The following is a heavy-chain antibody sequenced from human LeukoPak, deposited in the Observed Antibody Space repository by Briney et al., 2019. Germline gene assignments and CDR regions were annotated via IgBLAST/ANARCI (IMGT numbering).Heavy chain of an antibody. D-gene: IGHD1-1*01. V-gene: IGHV3-48*03. CDR2: ISTSGSTI. CDR1: EFTFSSYE. CDR3: ARTEKNWNYFGN. J-gene: IGHJ4*02. Sequence: GGSLRLSCAASEFTFSSYEMNWVRQAPGKGLELVSYISTSGSTIYYADSVKGRFTISRDNAKNSLYLQMNSLRADDTGVYYCARTEKNWNYFGNWGQGTLVTVSS.